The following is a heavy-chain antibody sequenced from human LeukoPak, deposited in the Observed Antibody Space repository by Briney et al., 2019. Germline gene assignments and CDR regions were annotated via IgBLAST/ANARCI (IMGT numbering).Heavy chain of an antibody. CDR1: GFTFSSYA. J-gene: IGHJ3*02. D-gene: IGHD4-23*01. Sequence: GGSLRLSCAASGFTFSSYAMNWVRQAPGKGLEWVSYIGSSGSTVYYADSVKGRFTISRDNAKNSLYMQMESLRDEDTAICYCARDTLEYSNSPDALDIWDQGTMVTVSS. V-gene: IGHV3-48*02. CDR2: IGSSGSTV. CDR3: ARDTLEYSNSPDALDI.